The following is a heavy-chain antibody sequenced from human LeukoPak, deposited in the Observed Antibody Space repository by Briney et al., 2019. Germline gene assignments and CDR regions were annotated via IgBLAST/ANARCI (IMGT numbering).Heavy chain of an antibody. CDR3: AKDSDSGSYYFFDY. J-gene: IGHJ4*02. CDR2: IRYDGSNK. CDR1: GFTFSSYG. D-gene: IGHD1-26*01. V-gene: IGHV3-30*02. Sequence: GGSLRLSCAASGFTFSSYGMHWVRQAPGKGLEWVAFIRYDGSNKYYADSVKGRFTISRDNSKNTLYPQMNGLRAEDTAVYYCAKDSDSGSYYFFDYWGQGTLVTVSS.